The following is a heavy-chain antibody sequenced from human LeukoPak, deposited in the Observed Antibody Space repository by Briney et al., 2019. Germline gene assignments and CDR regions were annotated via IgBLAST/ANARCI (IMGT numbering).Heavy chain of an antibody. CDR2: ISSSAGTT. V-gene: IGHV3-48*03. Sequence: GGSLRLSCAASGFTFSSYEMNWVRQAPGKGLEWVSYISSSAGTTYYADSVKGLFTISRDNAKNSLYLQMNGLRAEDTAVYFCARQQQQLWYDWGQGTLVTVSS. J-gene: IGHJ4*02. D-gene: IGHD5-18*01. CDR1: GFTFSSYE. CDR3: ARQQQQLWYD.